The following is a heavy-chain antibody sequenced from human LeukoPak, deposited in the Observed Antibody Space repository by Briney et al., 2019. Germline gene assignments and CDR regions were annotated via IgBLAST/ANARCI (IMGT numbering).Heavy chain of an antibody. D-gene: IGHD1-26*01. V-gene: IGHV4-4*07. Sequence: PSETLSLTCTVSGGSISSYYWSWIRQPAGKALEWIGRIYTSGSTSYNPSLKSRVTISVDKSKNQFSLKLSSVTAADTAVYYCARVSWEFLSPGAFDIWGQGTLITVSS. CDR3: ARVSWEFLSPGAFDI. J-gene: IGHJ3*02. CDR1: GGSISSYY. CDR2: IYTSGST.